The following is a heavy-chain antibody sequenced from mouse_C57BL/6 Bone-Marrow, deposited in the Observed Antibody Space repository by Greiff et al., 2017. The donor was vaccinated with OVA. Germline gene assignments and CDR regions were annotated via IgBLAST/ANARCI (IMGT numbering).Heavy chain of an antibody. Sequence: VQLQQSGAELVRPGASVKLSCTASGFNIKDYYMHWVKQRPEQGLEWIGRIDPEDGDTAYAPKFQGKATMTADTSSNTAYMQLSSLTSEDTAVYYCTSSYYSNPFAYWGQGTLVTVSA. CDR1: GFNIKDYY. CDR3: TSSYYSNPFAY. J-gene: IGHJ3*01. V-gene: IGHV14-1*01. CDR2: IDPEDGDT. D-gene: IGHD2-5*01.